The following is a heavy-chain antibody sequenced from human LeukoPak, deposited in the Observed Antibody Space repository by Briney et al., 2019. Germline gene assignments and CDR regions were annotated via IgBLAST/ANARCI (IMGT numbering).Heavy chain of an antibody. Sequence: ASVKVSCKASGYTFTSYGISWVRQAPGQGLEWMGWISAYNGNTNYAQKLQGRVTMTTDTSTSTAYMELRSLRSDDTAVYYCARVSELRYFDWLYPKPPFDYWGQGTLVTASS. J-gene: IGHJ4*02. V-gene: IGHV1-18*01. CDR1: GYTFTSYG. D-gene: IGHD3-9*01. CDR2: ISAYNGNT. CDR3: ARVSELRYFDWLYPKPPFDY.